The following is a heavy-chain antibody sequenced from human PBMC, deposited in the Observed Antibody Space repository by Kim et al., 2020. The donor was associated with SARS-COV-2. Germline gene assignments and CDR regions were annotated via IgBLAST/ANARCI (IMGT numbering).Heavy chain of an antibody. CDR3: ARSSNTKRRTLFRVIGGMDV. Sequence: GGSLRLSCAASGFTFSDYYMSWIRQAPGKGLEWVSYISSSSSYTNYADSVKGRFTISRDNAKNSLYLQMNSLRAEDTAVYYCARSSNTKRRTLFRVIGGMDVWGQGTPVTVSS. D-gene: IGHD3-10*01. CDR2: ISSSSSYT. CDR1: GFTFSDYY. J-gene: IGHJ6*02. V-gene: IGHV3-11*06.